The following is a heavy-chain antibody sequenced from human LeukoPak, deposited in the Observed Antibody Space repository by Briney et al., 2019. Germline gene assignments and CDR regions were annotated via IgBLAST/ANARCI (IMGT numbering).Heavy chain of an antibody. CDR3: AKDYILSGLGYCSSTSCYPDY. D-gene: IGHD2-2*01. Sequence: GGSLRLSCAASGFTFSSYGMHWVRQAPGKWLEWVAVISYDGSNKYYADSVKGRFTISRDNSKSTLYLQMNSLRAEDTAVYYCAKDYILSGLGYCSSTSCYPDYWGQGTLVTVSS. CDR2: ISYDGSNK. V-gene: IGHV3-30*18. CDR1: GFTFSSYG. J-gene: IGHJ4*02.